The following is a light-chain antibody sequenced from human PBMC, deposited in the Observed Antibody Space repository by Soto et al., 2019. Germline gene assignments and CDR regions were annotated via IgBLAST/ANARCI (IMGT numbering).Light chain of an antibody. CDR1: QSVSSNY. J-gene: IGKJ1*01. CDR2: GAS. V-gene: IGKV3-20*01. CDR3: QQYGTSRT. Sequence: EIALTQSPGTLSISPGERATLSCRASQSVSSNYLAWYQQKPGQAPRLLLYGASSRATGIPDRFSGSGSGTDFTLTISRLEPEDFAVYYCQQYGTSRTFGQGTKVDIK.